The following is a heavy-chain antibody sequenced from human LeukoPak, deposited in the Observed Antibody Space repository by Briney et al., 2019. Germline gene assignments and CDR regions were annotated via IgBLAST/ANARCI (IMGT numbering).Heavy chain of an antibody. D-gene: IGHD5-12*01. CDR1: GFTFSSYG. CDR3: AKDLMNSGYASYYYYGMDV. Sequence: PGGSLRLSCAASGFTFSSYGMHWVRQAPGKGLEWVAVISYDGSNKYYADSVKGRFTISRDNSKNTLYLQMNSLRAEDTAVYYCAKDLMNSGYASYYYYGMDVWGKGTTVTVSS. CDR2: ISYDGSNK. J-gene: IGHJ6*04. V-gene: IGHV3-30*18.